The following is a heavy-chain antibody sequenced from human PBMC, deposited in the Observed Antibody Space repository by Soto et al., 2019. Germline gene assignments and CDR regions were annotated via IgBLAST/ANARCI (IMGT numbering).Heavy chain of an antibody. J-gene: IGHJ4*02. CDR3: ARSFIVPLDYFRD. CDR2: IYYSGST. Sequence: EIQPVLSTVRNGRRSRNYWIWIRRSIGKGLEWIGNIYYSGSTNYNPSLKSRVTMSVDTSDNQFRLKLSSVTAADTGVYFCARSFIVPLDYFRDWAQGTPGTV. CDR1: NGRRSRNY. D-gene: IGHD3-10*02. V-gene: IGHV4-59*01.